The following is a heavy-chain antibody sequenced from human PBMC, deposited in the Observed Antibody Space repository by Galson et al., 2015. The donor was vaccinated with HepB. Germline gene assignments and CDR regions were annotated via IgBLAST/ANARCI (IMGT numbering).Heavy chain of an antibody. V-gene: IGHV3-15*01. CDR3: TTEIAVAGTHYWFDP. J-gene: IGHJ5*02. CDR1: GFTFSNAW. CDR2: IKSKTDGGTT. D-gene: IGHD6-19*01. Sequence: SLRLSCAASGFTFSNAWMSWVRQAPGKGLEWVGRIKSKTDGGTTDYAAPVKGRFTISRDDSKNTLYLQMNSLKTEDTAVYYCTTEIAVAGTHYWFDPWGQGTLVTVSS.